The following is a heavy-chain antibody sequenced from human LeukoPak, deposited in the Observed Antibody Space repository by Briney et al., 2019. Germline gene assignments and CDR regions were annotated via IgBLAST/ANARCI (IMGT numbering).Heavy chain of an antibody. CDR1: GFTFSDYA. D-gene: IGHD3-9*01. CDR3: AKDGLYFDGSTHIYYFDS. CDR2: ITYNGAAT. Sequence: GGSLRLSCTASGFTFSDYAMTWVRQAPGKGLEWVSSITYNGAATYYLDSVKARFTISRDNSRSTLYLQMDSLTAEDTALYYCAKDGLYFDGSTHIYYFDSWGQGTLVAVSS. V-gene: IGHV3-23*01. J-gene: IGHJ4*02.